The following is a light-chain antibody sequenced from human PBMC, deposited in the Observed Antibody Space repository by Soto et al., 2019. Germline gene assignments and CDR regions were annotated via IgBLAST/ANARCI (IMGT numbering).Light chain of an antibody. CDR1: QSVSSN. J-gene: IGKJ1*01. CDR2: GAS. Sequence: EIVMTQSPATLSVSPGERATLSCRASQSVSSNLAWYQQKHGQAARLLIYGASTRATGIPARCRGSGAGTETTLTSSSQQAEDVADYYWQQDNTWRTFGQGTKVEIK. CDR3: QQDNTWRT. V-gene: IGKV3-15*01.